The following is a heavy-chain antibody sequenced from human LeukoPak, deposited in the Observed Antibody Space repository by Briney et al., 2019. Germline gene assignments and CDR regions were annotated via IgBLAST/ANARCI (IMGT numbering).Heavy chain of an antibody. J-gene: IGHJ4*02. CDR2: ISSSTTST. CDR3: VVTTHY. D-gene: IGHD4-17*01. Sequence: GGSLRLSCAASGFTFSTYSMNWVRQAPGKGLEWVSYISSSTTSTIYADSVKGRFTISRDNAKNSLYLQMNSLRDEDTAVYYCVVTTHYWGQGTLVTVSP. V-gene: IGHV3-48*02. CDR1: GFTFSTYS.